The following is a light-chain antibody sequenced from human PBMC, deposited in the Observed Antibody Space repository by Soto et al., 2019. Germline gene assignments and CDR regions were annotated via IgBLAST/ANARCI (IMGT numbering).Light chain of an antibody. CDR1: QDIDSW. Sequence: DIQMTQSPSSVSASIGDRVTITCRASQDIDSWLAWFQQKPGEAPRLLIYAAISLHSGVPSRFSGAGSGTEFSLTISNLQPEDFATYFCQQGNSFPLTFGGGTKVEIK. CDR2: AAI. J-gene: IGKJ4*01. V-gene: IGKV1-12*01. CDR3: QQGNSFPLT.